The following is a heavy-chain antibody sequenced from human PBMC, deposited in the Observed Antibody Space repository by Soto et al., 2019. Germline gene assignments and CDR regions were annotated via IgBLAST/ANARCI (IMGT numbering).Heavy chain of an antibody. D-gene: IGHD2-2*01. Sequence: SETLSLTCAVYGGSFSGYYWSWIRQPPGKGLEWIGEINHSGSTNYNPSLKSRVTISVDTSKNQFSLKLSSVTAADTAVYYCARGRPSSLYYYYYMDVWGKGTTVTVSS. CDR1: GGSFSGYY. V-gene: IGHV4-34*01. CDR3: ARGRPSSLYYYYYMDV. J-gene: IGHJ6*03. CDR2: INHSGST.